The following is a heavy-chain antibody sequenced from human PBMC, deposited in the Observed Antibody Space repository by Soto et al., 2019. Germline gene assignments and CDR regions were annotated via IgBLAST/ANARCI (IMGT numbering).Heavy chain of an antibody. CDR1: GGSISSYY. Sequence: SETLSLTCTVSGGSISSYYWSWIRQPPGKGLEWIGYIYYSGSTNYNPSLKSRVTISVDTSKNQFSLKLSSVTAADTAVYYCARASYSSGWYVGYWGQGTLVTVSS. CDR2: IYYSGST. V-gene: IGHV4-59*01. D-gene: IGHD6-19*01. J-gene: IGHJ4*02. CDR3: ARASYSSGWYVGY.